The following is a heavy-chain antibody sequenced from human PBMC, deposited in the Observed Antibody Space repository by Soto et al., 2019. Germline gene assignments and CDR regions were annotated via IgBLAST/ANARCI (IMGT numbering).Heavy chain of an antibody. CDR1: GGSFTNYY. CDR3: ASRNYYGSGSYQYYYGMDV. D-gene: IGHD3-10*01. V-gene: IGHV4-59*08. J-gene: IGHJ6*02. CDR2: IYNTGST. Sequence: SETLSLTCTVSGGSFTNYYWSWIRQPPGRGLEWIGYIYNTGSTNYNPSLKSRVTISVDTSKNQFSLKLSSVTAADTAVYYCASRNYYGSGSYQYYYGMDVWGQGTTVTVSS.